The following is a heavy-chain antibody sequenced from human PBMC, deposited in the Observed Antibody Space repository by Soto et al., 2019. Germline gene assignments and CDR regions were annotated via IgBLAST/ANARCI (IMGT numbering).Heavy chain of an antibody. J-gene: IGHJ4*02. CDR1: GFTFSSYA. CDR3: ARDAAFGWFVPNYFDY. V-gene: IGHV3-30-3*01. D-gene: IGHD3-10*01. CDR2: ISYDGSNK. Sequence: QVQLVESGGGVVQPGRSLRLSCAASGFTFSSYAMHWVRQAAGKGLEWVAVISYDGSNKYYADSVKGRFTISRDNSKNTLYLQMNSLRAEDTAVYYCARDAAFGWFVPNYFDYWGQGTLVTVSS.